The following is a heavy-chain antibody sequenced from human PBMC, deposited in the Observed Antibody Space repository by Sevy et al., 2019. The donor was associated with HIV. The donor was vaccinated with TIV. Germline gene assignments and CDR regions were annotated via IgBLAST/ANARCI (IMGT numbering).Heavy chain of an antibody. D-gene: IGHD3-9*01. J-gene: IGHJ1*01. CDR2: INPNSGGT. CDR1: GYTFTGYY. V-gene: IGHV1-2*02. Sequence: ASVKVSCKASGYTFTGYYMHWVRQAPGQGPEWMGWINPNSGGTNYARKFQGRVTMTTGTSISTAYMELSRLRSDDTAVYYCARITTIFTAGGDFQHWGQGTLVTVSS. CDR3: ARITTIFTAGGDFQH.